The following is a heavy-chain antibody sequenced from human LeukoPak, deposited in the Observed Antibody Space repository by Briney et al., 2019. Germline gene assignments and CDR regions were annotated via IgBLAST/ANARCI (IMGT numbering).Heavy chain of an antibody. CDR2: ISSSGSTI. Sequence: GGSLRLSCAASGFTFSSYEMNWVRQAPGKGLEWVSYISSSGSTIYYADSVKGRFTISRDNAKNSLYLQMNSLRAEDTAVYYCASPRYYDSSGYFDYWGEGTLVTVSS. D-gene: IGHD3-22*01. CDR1: GFTFSSYE. V-gene: IGHV3-48*03. J-gene: IGHJ4*02. CDR3: ASPRYYDSSGYFDY.